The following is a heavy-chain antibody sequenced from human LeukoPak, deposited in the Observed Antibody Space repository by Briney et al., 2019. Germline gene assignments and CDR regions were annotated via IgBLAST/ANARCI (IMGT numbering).Heavy chain of an antibody. CDR3: ARDDGYYYDSSGYLNGVDY. V-gene: IGHV1-2*02. CDR2: INPNSGGT. Sequence: ASVKVSCKASGYTFTGYYMHWVRRAPGQGLEWMGWINPNSGGTNYAQKFQGRVTMTRDTSISTAYMELSRLRSDDTAVYYCARDDGYYYDSSGYLNGVDYWGQGTLVTVSS. CDR1: GYTFTGYY. D-gene: IGHD3-22*01. J-gene: IGHJ4*02.